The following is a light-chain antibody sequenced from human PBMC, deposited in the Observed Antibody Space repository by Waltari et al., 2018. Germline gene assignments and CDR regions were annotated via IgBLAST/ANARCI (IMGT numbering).Light chain of an antibody. J-gene: IGKJ2*01. CDR1: ESINRG. V-gene: IGKV3D-15*01. CDR3: QHYNGRPPYT. Sequence: EKVITQSPATLSVSPGERATIACGASESINRGVAWYQQKPGQPPRLLIYGESARATGIPARFSGNGSETEFTLTISSLQSEDFALYFCQHYNGRPPYTFGQGTSLEIK. CDR2: GES.